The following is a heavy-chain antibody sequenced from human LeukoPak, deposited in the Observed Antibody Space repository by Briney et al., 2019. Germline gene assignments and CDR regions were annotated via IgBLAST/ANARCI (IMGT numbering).Heavy chain of an antibody. D-gene: IGHD1-1*01. V-gene: IGHV4-38-2*01. J-gene: IGHJ4*02. CDR1: GSSITSGFY. CDR3: AGGAQPFDN. CDR2: IYHGGTT. Sequence: SETQSLTCAVSGSSITSGFYWGWIRQPPGKGLEWIGSIYHGGTTNYNPSLKSRVTISVDTSKNQFSLKLSSVTAADTAVYYCAGGAQPFDNWGQGTLVTVSS.